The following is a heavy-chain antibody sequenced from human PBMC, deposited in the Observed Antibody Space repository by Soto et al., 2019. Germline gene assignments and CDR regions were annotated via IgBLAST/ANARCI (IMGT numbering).Heavy chain of an antibody. J-gene: IGHJ6*02. Sequence: PGESLKISCKGSVYSFTSYWISWVRQMPGKGLEWMGRIDPSDSYTNYSPSFQGHVTISADKSISTAYLQWSSLKASDTAMYYCASPSHRYYDILTGYYEDYYYGMDVWGQGTTVTVSS. D-gene: IGHD3-9*01. CDR3: ASPSHRYYDILTGYYEDYYYGMDV. V-gene: IGHV5-10-1*01. CDR1: VYSFTSYW. CDR2: IDPSDSYT.